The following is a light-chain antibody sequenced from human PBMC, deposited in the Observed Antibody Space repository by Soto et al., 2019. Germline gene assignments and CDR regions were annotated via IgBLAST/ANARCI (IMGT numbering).Light chain of an antibody. CDR2: QVT. J-gene: IGLJ1*01. V-gene: IGLV2-14*01. CDR1: SSDVGGYNY. CDR3: NSYSSSTFYV. Sequence: QSALTQPASVSGSPGQSITISCTGTSSDVGGYNYVSWYQQYPGKAPKLLIYQVTSRASGVSHRFSGSKFGDTASLTISGLQPEDEAEYYCNSYSSSTFYVFGTGTKLTVL.